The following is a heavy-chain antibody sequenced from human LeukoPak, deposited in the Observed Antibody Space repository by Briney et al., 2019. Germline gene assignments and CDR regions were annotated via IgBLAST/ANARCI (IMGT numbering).Heavy chain of an antibody. J-gene: IGHJ6*03. CDR2: ISAYNGNT. CDR1: GYTFTSYG. CDR3: ARTRTGYSYGSHYYMDV. Sequence: ASVKVSCKASGYTFTSYGISWVRQAPGQGLEWMGWISAYNGNTNYAQKLQGRVTMTTDTSTSTAYMELRSLRSDDTAVYYCARTRTGYSYGSHYYMDVWGKGTTVTISS. D-gene: IGHD5-18*01. V-gene: IGHV1-18*01.